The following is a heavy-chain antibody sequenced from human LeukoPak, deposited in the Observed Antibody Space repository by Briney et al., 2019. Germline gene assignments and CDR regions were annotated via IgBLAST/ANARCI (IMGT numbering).Heavy chain of an antibody. CDR1: GGSFSGYY. CDR2: INHSGST. Sequence: SETLSLTCAVYGGSFSGYYWSWIRQPPGKGLEWIGEINHSGSTNYNPSLKSRVTISVDTSKNQFSLKLSSVTAADTAVYYCARGRGWFEELTLGYWGQGTLVTVSS. CDR3: ARGRGWFEELTLGY. D-gene: IGHD3-10*01. V-gene: IGHV4-34*01. J-gene: IGHJ4*02.